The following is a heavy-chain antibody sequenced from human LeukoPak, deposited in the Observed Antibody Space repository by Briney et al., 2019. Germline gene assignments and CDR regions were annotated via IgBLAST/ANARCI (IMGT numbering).Heavy chain of an antibody. D-gene: IGHD5-18*01. CDR3: ARIFIRNGYSSYFAC. CDR1: GFSISSGHY. CDR2: VYQSGTT. V-gene: IGHV4-38-2*02. J-gene: IGHJ4*02. Sequence: PSETLSLTCTVSGFSISSGHYWGWVRQPPGAGLEWIGSVYQSGTTYYNPSLKSRVTTSVDMSKNQFSLRLRPVTAADTAVYYCARIFIRNGYSSYFACWGQGTLVTVSS.